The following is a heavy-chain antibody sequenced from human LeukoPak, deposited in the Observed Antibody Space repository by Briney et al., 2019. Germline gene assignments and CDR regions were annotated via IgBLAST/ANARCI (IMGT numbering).Heavy chain of an antibody. D-gene: IGHD6-19*01. CDR2: IYYSGST. J-gene: IGHJ3*02. CDR1: GGSISSYY. CDR3: ARDRAVAAQYDAFDI. Sequence: SETLSLTCTVSGGSISSYYWSWIRQPPGKGLEWIGYIYYSGSTNYNPSLKSRVTISVDTSKNQFSLKLSSVTAADTAVYYCARDRAVAAQYDAFDIWGQGTMVTVSS. V-gene: IGHV4-59*12.